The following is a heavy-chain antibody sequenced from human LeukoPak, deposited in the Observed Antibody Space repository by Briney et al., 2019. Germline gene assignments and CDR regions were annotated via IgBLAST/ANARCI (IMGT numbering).Heavy chain of an antibody. J-gene: IGHJ4*02. Sequence: GGSLRLSCAASRFTFSSYAMSWVRQAPGKGLEWVSAISGSGGSTYYADSVKGRFTISRDNSKNTLYLQMNSLRAEDTAVYYCAKHRDGSGSYTSFDYWGQGTLVTVSS. CDR3: AKHRDGSGSYTSFDY. CDR1: RFTFSSYA. D-gene: IGHD1-26*01. CDR2: ISGSGGST. V-gene: IGHV3-23*01.